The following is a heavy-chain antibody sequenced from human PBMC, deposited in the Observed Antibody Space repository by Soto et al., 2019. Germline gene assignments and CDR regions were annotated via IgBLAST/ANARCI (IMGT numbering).Heavy chain of an antibody. CDR3: GRVVEGATRHTDFDS. J-gene: IGHJ5*01. D-gene: IGHD2-15*01. CDR1: GVSIHNSHSF. Sequence: SETLSLTCAVSGVSIHNSHSFWGWIRQPPGKGLEFIGSIYYSGGANYNPSLKSRVTISLDTSKNQFSLTLNSVTAADTAIYYCGRVVEGATRHTDFDSWGQGTLVTVSS. V-gene: IGHV4-39*01. CDR2: IYYSGGA.